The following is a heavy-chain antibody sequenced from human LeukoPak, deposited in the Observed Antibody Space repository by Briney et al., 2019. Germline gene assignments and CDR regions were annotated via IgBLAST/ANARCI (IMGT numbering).Heavy chain of an antibody. J-gene: IGHJ6*03. Sequence: ASVKVSCKASGYTFTDYYMHWVRQAPGQGLEWMGWINPNSGGTNYAQKLQGRVTMTTDTSTSTAYMELRSLRSDDTAVYYCARAPGYSSGWYWGDHYYYYYYMDVWGKGTTVTVSS. CDR3: ARAPGYSSGWYWGDHYYYYYYMDV. V-gene: IGHV1-2*02. CDR1: GYTFTDYY. CDR2: INPNSGGT. D-gene: IGHD6-19*01.